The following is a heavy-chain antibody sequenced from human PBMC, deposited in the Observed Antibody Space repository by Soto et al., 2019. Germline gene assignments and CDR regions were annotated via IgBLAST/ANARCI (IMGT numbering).Heavy chain of an antibody. D-gene: IGHD6-13*01. CDR2: IYYSGST. CDR1: GGSISSYY. V-gene: IGHV4-59*01. Sequence: PSETLSLTCTVSGGSISSYYWSWIRQPPGKGLEWIGHIYYSGSTNYNPSLKSRVTISVDTSKNQFSLKLSSVTAADTAVYYCAREGYSSSWYGSDNWFDPWGQGTLVTVSS. CDR3: AREGYSSSWYGSDNWFDP. J-gene: IGHJ5*02.